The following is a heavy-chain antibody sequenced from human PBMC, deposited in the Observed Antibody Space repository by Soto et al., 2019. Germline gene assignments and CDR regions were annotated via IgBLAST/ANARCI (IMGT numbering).Heavy chain of an antibody. D-gene: IGHD3-9*01. CDR1: GGSFNSEAYA. CDR2: IYYTEYT. V-gene: IGHV4-31*03. Sequence: SGSLDFPCTASGGSFNSEAYAWSWLRQQPGKGLEWSGYIYYTEYTYYKTSLQSRLNIYIDTSQSQFSLQLSSVTAAVKAFYFCAADATGYPVNCFDPWGQGILVTVSS. J-gene: IGHJ5*02. CDR3: AADATGYPVNCFDP.